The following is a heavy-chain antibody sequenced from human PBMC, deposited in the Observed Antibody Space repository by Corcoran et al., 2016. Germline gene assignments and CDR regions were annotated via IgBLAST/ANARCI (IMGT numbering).Heavy chain of an antibody. Sequence: QVQLQQWGAGLLKPSETLSLTCAVYGGSFSGYYWSWIRQPPGKGLEWIGEINPSGSTNYNPSLKSRVTISVDTSKNQFSLKLSSVTAADTAVYYWARQRLLWLGRRAARTNFDYWGQGTLVTVSS. V-gene: IGHV4-34*01. D-gene: IGHD6-19*01. CDR3: ARQRLLWLGRRAARTNFDY. J-gene: IGHJ4*02. CDR1: GGSFSGYY. CDR2: INPSGST.